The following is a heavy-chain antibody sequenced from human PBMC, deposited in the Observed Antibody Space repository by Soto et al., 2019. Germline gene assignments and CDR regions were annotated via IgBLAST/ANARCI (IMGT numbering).Heavy chain of an antibody. D-gene: IGHD2-21*02. J-gene: IGHJ4*02. CDR3: ASQPNSYCGGDCYYFDY. V-gene: IGHV1-69*13. CDR1: GGTFSSYA. Sequence: RASVKVSCKASGGTFSSYAISWVRQAPGQGLEWMGGIIPIFGTANYAQKFQGRVTITADESTSTAYMELSSLRSEDTAVYYCASQPNSYCGGDCYYFDYWGQGTLVTVSS. CDR2: IIPIFGTA.